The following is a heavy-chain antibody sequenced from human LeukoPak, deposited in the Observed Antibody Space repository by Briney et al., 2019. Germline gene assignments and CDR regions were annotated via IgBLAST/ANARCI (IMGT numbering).Heavy chain of an antibody. CDR1: GFSFSGYG. Sequence: PGRSLRLSCAASGFSFSGYGMHWVRQAPGKGLEWVAFIRYDGSNEYYADSVKGRFTISRDKSKNTLSLQMNGLRVEDTAVYYCAKVMPPGRIRFYSYYMDVWGKGTTVTVS. J-gene: IGHJ6*03. CDR3: AKVMPPGRIRFYSYYMDV. CDR2: IRYDGSNE. D-gene: IGHD2-15*01. V-gene: IGHV3-30*02.